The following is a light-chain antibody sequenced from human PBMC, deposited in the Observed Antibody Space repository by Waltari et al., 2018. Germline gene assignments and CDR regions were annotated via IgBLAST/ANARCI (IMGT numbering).Light chain of an antibody. CDR3: QQRSNWPPT. CDR1: QSIDSY. Sequence: EIVLTQSPATLSLSPGERATLSCRASQSIDSYLAWYLQKPGQAPRLLIFDASTRATGTPARFSGSGFGTDFTLTISSLEPEDFGVYYCQQRSNWPPTFGQGTRLEIK. V-gene: IGKV3-11*01. J-gene: IGKJ5*01. CDR2: DAS.